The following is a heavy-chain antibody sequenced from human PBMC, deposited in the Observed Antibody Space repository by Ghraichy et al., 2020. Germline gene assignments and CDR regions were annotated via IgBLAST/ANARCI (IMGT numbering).Heavy chain of an antibody. V-gene: IGHV3-23*01. Sequence: GGSLRLSCAASRFTFSNYAMSWVRQAPGKRLEWVSGISGSGGRTDYADSVKGRFTISRDNSKNTLFLQMNSLRAEDTAIYYCAKSYSSNWNGPDGFDIWGQGTMVTVSS. J-gene: IGHJ3*02. D-gene: IGHD1-1*01. CDR2: ISGSGGRT. CDR3: AKSYSSNWNGPDGFDI. CDR1: RFTFSNYA.